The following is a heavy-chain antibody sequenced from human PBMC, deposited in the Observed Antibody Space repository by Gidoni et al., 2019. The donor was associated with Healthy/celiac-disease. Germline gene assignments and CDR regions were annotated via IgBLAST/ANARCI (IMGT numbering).Heavy chain of an antibody. CDR1: GYSISSGYY. J-gene: IGHJ4*02. V-gene: IGHV4-38-2*02. CDR3: ARDYGDYGYFDY. Sequence: QVQLQESGPGLGKPSETLSLTCTVSGYSISSGYYWGWIRQPPGKGLEWIGSIYHSGSTYYNPSLKSRVTISLDTSKNQFSLKLSSVTAADTAVYYCARDYGDYGYFDYWGQGTLVTVSS. D-gene: IGHD4-17*01. CDR2: IYHSGST.